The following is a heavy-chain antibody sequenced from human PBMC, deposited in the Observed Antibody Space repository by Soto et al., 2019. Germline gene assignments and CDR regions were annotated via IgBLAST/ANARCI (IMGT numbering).Heavy chain of an antibody. V-gene: IGHV3-30*18. CDR3: AKDIGMATIPLDY. D-gene: IGHD5-12*01. CDR1: GFTFSSYG. J-gene: IGHJ4*02. Sequence: QVQLVESGGGVVQPGRSLRLSCAASGFTFSSYGMHWVRQAPGKGLEWVAVISYDGSNKYCADSVKGRFTISRDNSKNTLYLQMNSLRAEDTAVYYCAKDIGMATIPLDYWGQGTLVTVSS. CDR2: ISYDGSNK.